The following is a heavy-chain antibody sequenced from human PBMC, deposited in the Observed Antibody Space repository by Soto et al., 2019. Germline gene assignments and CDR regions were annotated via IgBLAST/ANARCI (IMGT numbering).Heavy chain of an antibody. J-gene: IGHJ4*02. D-gene: IGHD3-22*01. V-gene: IGHV4-34*01. CDR1: GGSFSCYY. Sequence: SETLSLTCAVDGGSFSCYYLSWIRQPPGKGLEWIGEINHSGSTNYNPSLKSRVTISVDTSKNQFSLKLSSVTAADTAVYYCARGRRGYWVYWGQGTLVTVSS. CDR3: ARGRRGYWVY. CDR2: INHSGST.